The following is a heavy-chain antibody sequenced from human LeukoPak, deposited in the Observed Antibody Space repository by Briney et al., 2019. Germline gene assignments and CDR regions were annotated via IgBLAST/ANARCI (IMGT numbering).Heavy chain of an antibody. J-gene: IGHJ4*02. CDR3: ARGLDYGNYVGCDY. V-gene: IGHV3-23*01. D-gene: IGHD4-11*01. Sequence: PGGSLRLSCAASGFTFSSYAMSWVRQGPGKGLEWVTSVSGGGLDTYYADSVKGRFTISRDHSKNTLYLEMNSLRVEGTAEYYCARGLDYGNYVGCDYWGQGTKVTVSS. CDR1: GFTFSSYA. CDR2: VSGGGLDT.